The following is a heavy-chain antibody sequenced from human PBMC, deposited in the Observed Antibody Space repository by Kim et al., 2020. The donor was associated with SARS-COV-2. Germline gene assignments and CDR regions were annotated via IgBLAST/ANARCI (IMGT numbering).Heavy chain of an antibody. Sequence: ASVKVSCKASGYTFTSYGISWVRQAPGQGLEWMGWISAYNGNTNYAQKLQGRVTMTTDTSTSTAYMELRSLRSDDTAVYYCARGRVRWELLGRYGWFDPWGQGTLVTVSS. V-gene: IGHV1-18*01. CDR3: ARGRVRWELLGRYGWFDP. CDR1: GYTFTSYG. CDR2: ISAYNGNT. J-gene: IGHJ5*02. D-gene: IGHD1-26*01.